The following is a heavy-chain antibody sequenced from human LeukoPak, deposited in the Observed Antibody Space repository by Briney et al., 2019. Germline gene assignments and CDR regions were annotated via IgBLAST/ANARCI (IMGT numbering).Heavy chain of an antibody. Sequence: PGGSLRLSCAASGFTFSSYEMNWVRQAPGKGLEWVAVIWYDGSNKYYAEPVKGRFTISRDDSKNTLYLQMNSLRAEDMAVYYCAREALYSFDYWGQGTLVTVSS. CDR2: IWYDGSNK. J-gene: IGHJ4*02. D-gene: IGHD3-16*01. V-gene: IGHV3-33*08. CDR3: AREALYSFDY. CDR1: GFTFSSYE.